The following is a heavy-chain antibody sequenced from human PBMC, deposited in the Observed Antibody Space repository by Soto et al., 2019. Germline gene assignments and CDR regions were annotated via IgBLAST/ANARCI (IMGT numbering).Heavy chain of an antibody. CDR1: GDSISAYS. CDR2: IHYNGNT. Sequence: ETLSLTCTVSGDSISAYSLSWVRQPPGKGLEWIGNIHYNGNTKYSPSLKSRVTMSVDTSKNHFSLRLISVTAADTAIYFCAREGNLGRWLQPLDFWGQGTLVTSPQ. CDR3: AREGNLGRWLQPLDF. D-gene: IGHD5-12*01. V-gene: IGHV4-59*01. J-gene: IGHJ4*02.